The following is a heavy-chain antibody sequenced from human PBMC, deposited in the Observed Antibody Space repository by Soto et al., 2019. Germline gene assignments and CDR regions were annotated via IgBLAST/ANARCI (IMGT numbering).Heavy chain of an antibody. CDR2: INHSGST. Sequence: SETLSLTCAVYGGSFSGYYWSWIRQPPGKGLEWIGEINHSGSTNYNPSLKSRVTISVDTSKNQFSLKLSSVTAADTAVYYCARHSYCTNGVCYRRRFDYWGQGTLVTVS. J-gene: IGHJ4*02. CDR3: ARHSYCTNGVCYRRRFDY. V-gene: IGHV4-34*01. D-gene: IGHD2-8*01. CDR1: GGSFSGYY.